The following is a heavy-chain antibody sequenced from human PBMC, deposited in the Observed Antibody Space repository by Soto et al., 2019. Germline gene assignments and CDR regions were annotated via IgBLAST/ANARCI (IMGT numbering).Heavy chain of an antibody. V-gene: IGHV1-46*01. J-gene: IGHJ6*03. D-gene: IGHD2-15*01. CDR1: GYTFTSYY. Sequence: ASVKVSCKASGYTFTSYYMHWVRQAPGQGLEWMGIINPSGGSTSYAQKFQGRVTMTRDTSTSTVYMELSSLRSEDTAVYYCAMGGRGYCSGGSCYSTQVHYYYMDVWGKGTTVTVSS. CDR3: AMGGRGYCSGGSCYSTQVHYYYMDV. CDR2: INPSGGST.